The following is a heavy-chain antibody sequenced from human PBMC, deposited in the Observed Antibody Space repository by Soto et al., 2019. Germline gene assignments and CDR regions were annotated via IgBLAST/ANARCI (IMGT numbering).Heavy chain of an antibody. J-gene: IGHJ5*02. Sequence: QVQLVQSGAEEKKPGASVKLSCKASGYTFISYSMHWVRQAPGQRLEWMGWLNVGNGNTKYSQKFQGRVTITGDTSASTAYMELSRLRSEDTAVYYCARERWASGSRWFDPWGQGTLVTVSS. CDR1: GYTFISYS. D-gene: IGHD6-19*01. CDR2: LNVGNGNT. CDR3: ARERWASGSRWFDP. V-gene: IGHV1-3*05.